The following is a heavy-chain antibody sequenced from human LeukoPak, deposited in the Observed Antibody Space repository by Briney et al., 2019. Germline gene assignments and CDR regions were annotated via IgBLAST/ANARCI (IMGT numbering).Heavy chain of an antibody. CDR1: VGSISSYY. V-gene: IGHV4-59*08. J-gene: IGHJ1*01. D-gene: IGHD1-1*01. Sequence: SETLSLTCTVSVGSISSYYWSWIRQHPGKGLERVGHIFYSGSTNYNPSLESRVTVSLDTSKNQFSLKLTSVTAADTAVYYCAGLPRGTRPPDYFQHWGQGTLVTVSS. CDR2: IFYSGST. CDR3: AGLPRGTRPPDYFQH.